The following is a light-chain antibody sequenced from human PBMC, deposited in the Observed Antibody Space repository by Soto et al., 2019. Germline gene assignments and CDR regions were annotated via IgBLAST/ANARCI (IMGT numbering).Light chain of an antibody. J-gene: IGLJ1*01. V-gene: IGLV2-14*03. CDR1: SSDVGGYNY. Sequence: QSALTQPASVSGSPGKSITISCTGTSSDVGGYNYVSWYQQHPGKAPKLMIYDVSNRPSGVSNRFSGSKSGNTASLTISGLQAEDEADYYCTSYTSSSTYVFGTGTQLTVL. CDR3: TSYTSSSTYV. CDR2: DVS.